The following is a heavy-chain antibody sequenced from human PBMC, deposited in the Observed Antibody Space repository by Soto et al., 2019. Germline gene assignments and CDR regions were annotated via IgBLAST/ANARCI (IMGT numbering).Heavy chain of an antibody. J-gene: IGHJ4*02. Sequence: QVQLVESGGGVVQPGRSLRLSCAASGFTFSSYGMHWVRQAPGKGLEWVAVISYDGSNKYYADSVKGRFTISRDNSKNKLYLQMNSLRAEDTAVYYCAKDFHQWQWLKIFDYWGQGTLVTVSS. V-gene: IGHV3-30*18. D-gene: IGHD6-19*01. CDR3: AKDFHQWQWLKIFDY. CDR1: GFTFSSYG. CDR2: ISYDGSNK.